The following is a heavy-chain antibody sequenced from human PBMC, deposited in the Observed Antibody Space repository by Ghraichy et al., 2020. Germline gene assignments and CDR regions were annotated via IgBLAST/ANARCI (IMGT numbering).Heavy chain of an antibody. D-gene: IGHD3-22*01. Sequence: GESLNISCAASGFTVSSNYMSWVRQAPGKGLEWVSVIYSGGSTYYADSVKGRFTISRDNSKNTLYLQMNSLRAEDTAVYYCARDYYDSSGYYYGAFDIWGQGTMVTVSS. V-gene: IGHV3-66*01. J-gene: IGHJ3*02. CDR2: IYSGGST. CDR3: ARDYYDSSGYYYGAFDI. CDR1: GFTVSSNY.